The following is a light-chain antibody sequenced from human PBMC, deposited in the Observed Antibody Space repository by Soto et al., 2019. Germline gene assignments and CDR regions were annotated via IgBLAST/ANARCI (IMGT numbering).Light chain of an antibody. Sequence: THSPATLSASPPQRATLYFGSSESVGTNLARYQQKLGQAPRLLIYGVSSRATGIPDRFSGSGSGTDFTLTISRLEPEDFAVYYCQQRISWPPYTFGQGTKVDI. CDR1: ESVGTN. V-gene: IGKV3D-20*02. CDR2: GVS. CDR3: QQRISWPPYT. J-gene: IGKJ2*01.